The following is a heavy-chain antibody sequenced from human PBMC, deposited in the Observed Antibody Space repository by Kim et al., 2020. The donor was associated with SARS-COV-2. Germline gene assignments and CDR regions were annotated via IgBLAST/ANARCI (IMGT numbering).Heavy chain of an antibody. CDR3: AKGYGSGNGWFDS. J-gene: IGHJ5*01. D-gene: IGHD6-19*01. Sequence: YADAVKGRFTISRDNSKSTLYLQMNSLRAEDTAIYYCAKGYGSGNGWFDSWGQGTLVTVSS. V-gene: IGHV3-23*01.